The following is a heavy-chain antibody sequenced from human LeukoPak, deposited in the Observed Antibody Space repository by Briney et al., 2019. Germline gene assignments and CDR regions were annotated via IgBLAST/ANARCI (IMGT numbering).Heavy chain of an antibody. V-gene: IGHV1-8*01. CDR2: MNPNSGNT. D-gene: IGHD2-2*01. Sequence: ASVKVSCKGSGYTFTSYDINWVRQATGQGLEWMGWMNPNSGNTGYAQKFQGRVTMTRNPSISTAYMELSSLRSEDAAVYYCAIEHCSSTSCYYYYMDVWGKGTTVTVSS. CDR3: AIEHCSSTSCYYYYMDV. CDR1: GYTFTSYD. J-gene: IGHJ6*03.